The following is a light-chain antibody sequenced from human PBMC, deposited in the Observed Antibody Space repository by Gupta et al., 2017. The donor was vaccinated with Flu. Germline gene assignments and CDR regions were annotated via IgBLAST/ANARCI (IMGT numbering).Light chain of an antibody. V-gene: IGLV2-14*01. CDR1: SSDIGGYNY. CDR2: EVT. Sequence: SSDIGGYNYVSWYQQKSGEAPKLLLDEVTKRPSGVSDRFSGSKSDNTASLTISGLQAEDEATYHCSSYTFSATRWVFGGGTTVTVL. J-gene: IGLJ3*02. CDR3: SSYTFSATRWV.